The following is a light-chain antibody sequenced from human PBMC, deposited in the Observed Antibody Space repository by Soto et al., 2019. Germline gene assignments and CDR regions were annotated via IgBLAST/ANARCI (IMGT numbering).Light chain of an antibody. CDR2: EVS. J-gene: IGLJ1*01. CDR3: SSYTSSSTRV. Sequence: QSALTQPASVSGSPGQSITISCTGTSSDISIYNYVSWYQQHPGKAPKLMIYEVSNRPSGVSNRFSGSKSGNTASLTISGLQAEDEADYYCSSYTSSSTRVFGTGTKVTVL. V-gene: IGLV2-14*01. CDR1: SSDISIYNY.